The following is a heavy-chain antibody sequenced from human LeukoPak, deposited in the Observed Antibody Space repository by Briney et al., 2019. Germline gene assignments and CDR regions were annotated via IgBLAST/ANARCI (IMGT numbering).Heavy chain of an antibody. D-gene: IGHD5-18*01. CDR1: GFTFSIYG. J-gene: IGHJ4*02. V-gene: IGHV3-7*01. CDR3: ARHLSGVTGYTYGRGIDY. Sequence: GGSLRLSCAASGFTFSIYGMSWVRQAPGKGLEWVANTKKDGSEKYYVDSVKGRFTISRDNAKKSLYLQMNSLRAEDTAVYYCARHLSGVTGYTYGRGIDYWGQGTLVTVSS. CDR2: TKKDGSEK.